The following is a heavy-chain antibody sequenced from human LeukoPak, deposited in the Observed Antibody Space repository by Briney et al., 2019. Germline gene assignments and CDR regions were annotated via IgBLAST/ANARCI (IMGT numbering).Heavy chain of an antibody. CDR3: AKGRDGYNPSYFDY. CDR1: GFTFSNSA. J-gene: IGHJ4*02. CDR2: ISGSGGST. D-gene: IGHD5-24*01. Sequence: PGGSLRLSCAASGFTFSNSAMSWVRQAPGKGLEWVSAISGSGGSTFYADSVKGRFTISRDNSKNTLYLQMNSLRAEDTAVYYCAKGRDGYNPSYFDYWGQGTLVTVTS. V-gene: IGHV3-23*01.